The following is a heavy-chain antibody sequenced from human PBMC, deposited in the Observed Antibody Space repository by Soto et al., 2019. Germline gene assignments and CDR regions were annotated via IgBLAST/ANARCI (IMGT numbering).Heavy chain of an antibody. Sequence: PSETLSLTCTVAGGSIRSYYCSWIRQPPGKGLEWIGYIYYSGSTNYNPSLKSRVTISVDTSKNQFSLKLSSVTAADTAVYYCARAGAVAMVRGVPLWYYGMDVWGQGTTVTVSS. J-gene: IGHJ6*02. CDR1: GGSIRSYY. D-gene: IGHD3-10*01. CDR3: ARAGAVAMVRGVPLWYYGMDV. CDR2: IYYSGST. V-gene: IGHV4-59*01.